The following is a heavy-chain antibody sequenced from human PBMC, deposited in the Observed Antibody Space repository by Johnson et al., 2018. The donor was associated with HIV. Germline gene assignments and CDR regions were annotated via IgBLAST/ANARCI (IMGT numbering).Heavy chain of an antibody. J-gene: IGHJ3*02. CDR3: AKDLRSVNLDAFDI. CDR2: IGAAGET. Sequence: VQLVESGGGLVQPGVSLRLSCAASGFTFSSYDMHWVHQSTGKGLEWVSGIGAAGETHYPDPVKGRFTVSRDNANHSLYLQMNSLRAEDTAVYYCAKDLRSVNLDAFDIWGQGTMVTVSS. D-gene: IGHD5/OR15-5a*01. V-gene: IGHV3-13*01. CDR1: GFTFSSYD.